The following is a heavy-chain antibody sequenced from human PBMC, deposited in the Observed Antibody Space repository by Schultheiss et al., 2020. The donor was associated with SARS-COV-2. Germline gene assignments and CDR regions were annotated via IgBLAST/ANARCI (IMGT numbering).Heavy chain of an antibody. J-gene: IGHJ6*02. CDR2: INPNSGGT. CDR3: ARGGTRHYYYYGMDV. Sequence: ASVKVSCKASGYTFTGYYMHWVRQAPGQGLEWMGRINPNSGGTNYAQKFQGRVTMTTDTSTSTAYMELSRLRSDDTAVYYCARGGTRHYYYYGMDVWGQGTTVTVSS. CDR1: GYTFTGYY. V-gene: IGHV1-2*06. D-gene: IGHD1/OR15-1a*01.